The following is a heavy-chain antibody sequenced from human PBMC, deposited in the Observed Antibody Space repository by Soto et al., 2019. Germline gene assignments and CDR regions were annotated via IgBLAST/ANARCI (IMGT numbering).Heavy chain of an antibody. D-gene: IGHD6-13*01. CDR1: GFTFSGST. V-gene: IGHV3-73*01. J-gene: IGHJ4*02. CDR2: IRSKANSYAT. CDR3: TRPTSTWYLDY. Sequence: PGGSLRLSCAASGFTFSGSTMHWVRQASGKGLEWVGRIRSKANSYATAYAASVKGRFTISRDDSKNTAYLQMNSLKTEDTAVYYCTRPTSTWYLDYLGQGTLLTVSS.